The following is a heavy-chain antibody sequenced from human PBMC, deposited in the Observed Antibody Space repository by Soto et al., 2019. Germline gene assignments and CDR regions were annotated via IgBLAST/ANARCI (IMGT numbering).Heavy chain of an antibody. D-gene: IGHD2-21*02. J-gene: IGHJ4*02. CDR3: ARANRGGDWTNFDY. CDR1: GGTFSSYA. Sequence: ASVKVSCKASGGTFSSYAISWVRQAPGQGLEWMGIINPSGGSTSYAQKFQGRVTMTRDTSTSTVYMELSSLRSEDTAVYYCARANRGGDWTNFDYWGQGTLVTVSS. V-gene: IGHV1-46*01. CDR2: INPSGGST.